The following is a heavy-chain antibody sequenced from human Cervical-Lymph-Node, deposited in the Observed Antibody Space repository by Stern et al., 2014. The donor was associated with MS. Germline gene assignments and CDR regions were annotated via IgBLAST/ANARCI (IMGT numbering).Heavy chain of an antibody. V-gene: IGHV1-69*01. J-gene: IGHJ2*01. CDR3: ARDGRGSFFYFDL. Sequence: QMQLVQSGAEVKTPGASVRISCKASGGTFTSYAINWVRQAPGQGPEWMGGIIPMYGTINYAQNFQGRVTISADESTGTAYMELSGLTSEDTAVFYCARDGRGSFFYFDLWGRGTLVTVSS. CDR1: GGTFTSYA. D-gene: IGHD1-26*01. CDR2: IIPMYGTI.